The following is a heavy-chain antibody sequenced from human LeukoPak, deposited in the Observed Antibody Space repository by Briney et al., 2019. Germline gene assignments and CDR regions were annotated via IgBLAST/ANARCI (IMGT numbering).Heavy chain of an antibody. J-gene: IGHJ3*02. D-gene: IGHD5-24*01. Sequence: SETLSLTCTVSGASVSSTDYFWNWIRQPAGKGLEWIGRIYASGNTDYNPSLKGRVTMSLDTSKNQFSLNMNSVTAADPAVYFCARYREGYNYVPHALDIWGQGTVVTVSS. CDR2: IYASGNT. CDR3: ARYREGYNYVPHALDI. V-gene: IGHV4-61*02. CDR1: GASVSSTDYF.